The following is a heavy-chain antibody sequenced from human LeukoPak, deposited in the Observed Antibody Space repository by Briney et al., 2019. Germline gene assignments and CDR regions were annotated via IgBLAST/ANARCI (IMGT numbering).Heavy chain of an antibody. CDR3: AKDRQTITIFGVVNTPRANFDY. J-gene: IGHJ4*02. Sequence: GGSLRLSCAASGFTVSNNYMSWVRRAAGKGLEWVALIYSGGSTYYADSVKGRFTISRDNFMSTVYLQMNSLRAEDTAVYYCAKDRQTITIFGVVNTPRANFDYWGQGTLVTVSS. D-gene: IGHD3-3*01. CDR2: IYSGGST. V-gene: IGHV3-53*05. CDR1: GFTVSNNY.